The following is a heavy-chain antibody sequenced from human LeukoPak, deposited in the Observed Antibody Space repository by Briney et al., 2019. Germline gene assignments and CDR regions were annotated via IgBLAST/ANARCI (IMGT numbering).Heavy chain of an antibody. V-gene: IGHV3-66*01. CDR1: GFTFSSYA. Sequence: QAGGSLRLSCAASGFTFSSYAMSWVRQAPGKGLEWVSVLYSGGNTYYADSVQGRFTISRDNSRNTLYLQMNSLRVEDTAVYYCATEGFRGVLFHIWGQGTVVTVSS. J-gene: IGHJ3*02. CDR3: ATEGFRGVLFHI. CDR2: LYSGGNT. D-gene: IGHD3-10*01.